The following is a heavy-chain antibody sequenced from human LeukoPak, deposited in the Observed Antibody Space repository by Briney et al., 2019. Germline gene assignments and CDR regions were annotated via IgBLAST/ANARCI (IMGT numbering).Heavy chain of an antibody. J-gene: IGHJ4*02. D-gene: IGHD3-22*01. Sequence: GGSLRLSCAASGFTFDDYAMHWVRQAPGKGLEWVSGISWNSGSIGYADSVKGRFTISRDNAKNSLYLQMNSLRAEDTALYYCAKGGYYYDSSGYDFDYWGQGTLVTVSS. V-gene: IGHV3-9*01. CDR1: GFTFDDYA. CDR2: ISWNSGSI. CDR3: AKGGYYYDSSGYDFDY.